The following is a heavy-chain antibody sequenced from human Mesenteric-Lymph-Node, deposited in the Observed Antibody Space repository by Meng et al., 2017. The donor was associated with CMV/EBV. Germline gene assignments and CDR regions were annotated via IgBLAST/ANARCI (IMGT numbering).Heavy chain of an antibody. CDR1: GGSISSYY. D-gene: IGHD5-12*01. CDR3: ARRYVRDHWYFDL. J-gene: IGHJ2*01. V-gene: IGHV4-59*01. Sequence: SETLSLTCTVSGGSISSYYWSWIRQPPGKGLEWIGYIYYSGSTNYNPSLKSRVTILVDTSKNQFSLKLNSVTAADTAVYYCARRYVRDHWYFDLWGRGTLVTVSS. CDR2: IYYSGST.